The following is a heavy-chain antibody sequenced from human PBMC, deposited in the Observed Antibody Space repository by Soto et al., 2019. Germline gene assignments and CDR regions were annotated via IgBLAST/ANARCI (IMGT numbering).Heavy chain of an antibody. Sequence: EVQLVESGGGLVKPGGSLRLSCAASGFTFSNAWMNWVRQAPGKGLEWVGRIKSKTDGGTADYAAPVKGRFTISRDDSKNTLYRQMDSLITADTAVYYCTTQNCSGWSCYSGYYYYGLDVWCQGTTVSVFS. J-gene: IGHJ6*01. V-gene: IGHV3-15*07. CDR1: GFTFSNAW. CDR2: IKSKTDGGTA. D-gene: IGHD2-15*01. CDR3: TTQNCSGWSCYSGYYYYGLDV.